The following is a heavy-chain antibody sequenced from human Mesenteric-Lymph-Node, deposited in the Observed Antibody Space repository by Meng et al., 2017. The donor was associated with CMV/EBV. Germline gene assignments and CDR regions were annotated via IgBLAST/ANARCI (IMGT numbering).Heavy chain of an antibody. V-gene: IGHV3-9*01. J-gene: IGHJ6*02. CDR3: ARARMVQYYYGLDV. CDR2: ISWNSGSI. CDR1: GFTFDDYA. D-gene: IGHD1-14*01. Sequence: SLKISCAASGFTFDDYAMHWVRQAPGKGLEWVSGISWNSGSIGYADSVKGRFTISRDNAKNSLYLQMNSLRAEDTALYYCARARMVQYYYGLDVWGQGTTVTVSS.